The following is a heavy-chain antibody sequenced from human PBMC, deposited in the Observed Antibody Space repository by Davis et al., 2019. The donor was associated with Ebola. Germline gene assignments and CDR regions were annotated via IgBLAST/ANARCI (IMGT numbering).Heavy chain of an antibody. Sequence: GGSLRLSCAASGFSFSTYDMHWVRQATGKGLEWVSATGTTGDTYYPGSVRGRFTVSRDDATNSFYLQMDTLRVEDTAVYYCARAPPGSRFRLDYWGQGTLVTVSS. V-gene: IGHV3-13*01. J-gene: IGHJ4*02. D-gene: IGHD6-13*01. CDR2: TGTTGDT. CDR1: GFSFSTYD. CDR3: ARAPPGSRFRLDY.